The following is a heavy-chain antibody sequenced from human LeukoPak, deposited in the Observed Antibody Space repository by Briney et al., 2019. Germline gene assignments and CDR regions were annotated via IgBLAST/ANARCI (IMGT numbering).Heavy chain of an antibody. CDR1: GYTFTSYY. J-gene: IGHJ4*02. CDR2: INPSGGST. CDR3: ARDYTGGYPFDY. D-gene: IGHD2-8*02. V-gene: IGHV1-46*01. Sequence: ASVKVSCKASGYTFTSYYMHWVRQAPGQGLEWMGIINPSGGSTTYAQKFQGRVTMTRDTSTSTVYMELSSLRSEDTAVYYCARDYTGGYPFDYWGQGTLVTVSS.